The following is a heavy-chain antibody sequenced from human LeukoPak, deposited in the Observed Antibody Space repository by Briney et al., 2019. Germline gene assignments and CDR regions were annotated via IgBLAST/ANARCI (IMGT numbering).Heavy chain of an antibody. D-gene: IGHD1-26*01. CDR3: AKGGPTGSNYFDF. Sequence: AGGSLRLSCAASGFTFSSYWMHWVRQAPGKGLEWVSVISGSGYYSYYADSVKGRFTVSRDNSKTTLYLQMNSLRADDTAVYYCAKGGPTGSNYFDFWGQGTLVTVSS. CDR1: GFTFSSYW. J-gene: IGHJ4*02. CDR2: ISGSGYYS. V-gene: IGHV3-23*01.